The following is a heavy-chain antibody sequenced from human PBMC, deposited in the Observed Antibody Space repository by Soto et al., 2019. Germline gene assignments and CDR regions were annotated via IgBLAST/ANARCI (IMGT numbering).Heavy chain of an antibody. CDR1: GGTFSSYA. CDR2: IIPIFGTA. CDR3: ARSAGKLYYYGSGSPESNYYGMDV. J-gene: IGHJ6*02. D-gene: IGHD3-10*01. V-gene: IGHV1-69*13. Sequence: SVKVSCKASGGTFSSYAISWVRQAPGQGLEWMGGIIPIFGTANYAQKFQGRVTITADESTSTAYMELSSLRSEDTAVYYCARSAGKLYYYGSGSPESNYYGMDVWGQGTTVTVSS.